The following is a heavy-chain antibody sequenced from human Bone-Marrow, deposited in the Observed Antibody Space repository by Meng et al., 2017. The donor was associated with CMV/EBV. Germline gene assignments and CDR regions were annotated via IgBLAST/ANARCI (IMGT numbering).Heavy chain of an antibody. Sequence: LSCAASGFTLSSYGMHWVRQAPGKGLEWVAVIWYDGSNKYYADSVKGRFTISRDNSKNTLYLQMNSLRAEDTAVYYCARGDTAMAVDYWGQGTLVTVPQ. CDR2: IWYDGSNK. CDR1: GFTLSSYG. J-gene: IGHJ4*02. V-gene: IGHV3-33*01. D-gene: IGHD5-18*01. CDR3: ARGDTAMAVDY.